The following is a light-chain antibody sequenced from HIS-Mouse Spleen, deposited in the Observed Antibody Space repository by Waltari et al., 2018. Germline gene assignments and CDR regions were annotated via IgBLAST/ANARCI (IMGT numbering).Light chain of an antibody. Sequence: DIQLTQSPSFLSASVGDRDTITCRASQGISSYLAWYQQKPGEAPKLLIYAASTLQSGVPSRFSGSGSGTEFTLTISSLQPEDFATYYCQQLNSYPPTFGQGTKVEIK. CDR2: AAS. J-gene: IGKJ1*01. CDR1: QGISSY. V-gene: IGKV1-9*01. CDR3: QQLNSYPPT.